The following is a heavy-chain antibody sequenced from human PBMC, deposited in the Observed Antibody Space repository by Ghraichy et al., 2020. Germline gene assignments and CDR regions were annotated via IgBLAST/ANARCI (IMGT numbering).Heavy chain of an antibody. J-gene: IGHJ4*02. CDR3: AKDAVYGYAWYFDY. V-gene: IGHV3-23*01. Sequence: GESLNISCAASGFTFSSYAMSWVRQAPGKGLEWVSAISGSGGSTYYADSVKGRFTISRDNSKNTLYLQMNSLRAEDTAVYYCAKDAVYGYAWYFDYWGQGTLVTVSS. CDR2: ISGSGGST. CDR1: GFTFSSYA. D-gene: IGHD5-18*01.